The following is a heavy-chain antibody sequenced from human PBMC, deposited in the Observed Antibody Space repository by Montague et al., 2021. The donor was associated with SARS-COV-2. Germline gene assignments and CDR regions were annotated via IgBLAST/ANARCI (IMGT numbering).Heavy chain of an antibody. CDR3: AKVDILTRVRGIIRGGCYFDV. CDR2: VHHSEGT. CDR1: GYSISSGYY. D-gene: IGHD3-10*01. V-gene: IGHV4-38-2*02. J-gene: IGHJ4*03. Sequence: SETLSLTCSVTGYSISSGYYWGWFRQSPGRGPEWIGTVHHSEGTSYNPPLQSRVTISVDPPKNQFYLKLINVTAADAAVYYCAKVDILTRVRGIIRGGCYFDVWGQGTLVTVSS.